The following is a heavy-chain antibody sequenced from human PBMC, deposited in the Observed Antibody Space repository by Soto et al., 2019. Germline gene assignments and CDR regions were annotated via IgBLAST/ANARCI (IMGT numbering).Heavy chain of an antibody. CDR1: GFSLSTRAVG. CDR3: AHRHELGSFDI. V-gene: IGHV2-5*01. J-gene: IGHJ3*02. CDR2: IYWNDDK. Sequence: QITLKESGPTLVKPTQTLTLTCTFSGFSLSTRAVGVGWIRQPPGKALEWLALIYWNDDKRYSPSLKNRLTITKDTSKNHVVLTMTNMDPLDTATYYCAHRHELGSFDIWGQGTKVNVSS. D-gene: IGHD1-26*01.